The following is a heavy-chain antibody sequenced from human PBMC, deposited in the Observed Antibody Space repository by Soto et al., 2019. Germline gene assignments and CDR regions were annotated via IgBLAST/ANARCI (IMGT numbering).Heavy chain of an antibody. J-gene: IGHJ6*02. Sequence: GGSLRLSCAASGFTFSSYAMTWVRQAPGKGLEWVSGISGSGGSTYYADSVKGRFTISRDNSKNTLYLQMNSLRAEDTAVFYCAKGLPGNWGSGTSDHHTLDVWGHGTTVTVSS. CDR2: ISGSGGST. D-gene: IGHD7-27*01. V-gene: IGHV3-23*01. CDR1: GFTFSSYA. CDR3: AKGLPGNWGSGTSDHHTLDV.